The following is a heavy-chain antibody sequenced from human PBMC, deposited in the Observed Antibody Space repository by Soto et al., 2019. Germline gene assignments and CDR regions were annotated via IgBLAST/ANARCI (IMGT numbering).Heavy chain of an antibody. V-gene: IGHV4-34*01. CDR1: GGSFSSYY. Sequence: PSETLSLTCAVYGGSFSSYYWTWIRQPPGKGLEWIGEINHSGSTNYNPSLKSRVTISVDTSKNQFSLKVRSVTVADTAVYYCASMDDYGGNSHYWGQGTLVTVSS. D-gene: IGHD4-17*01. CDR2: INHSGST. CDR3: ASMDDYGGNSHY. J-gene: IGHJ4*02.